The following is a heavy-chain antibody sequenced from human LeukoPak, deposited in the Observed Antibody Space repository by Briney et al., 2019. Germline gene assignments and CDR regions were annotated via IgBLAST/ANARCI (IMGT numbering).Heavy chain of an antibody. CDR2: IKEDGTET. D-gene: IGHD5-24*01. Sequence: GGSLRRSCAASGFMFSSNWMSWVRLAPGKGLGWVANIKEDGTETYYVDSVKGRFTISRDNAKNSLYLQMNSLRVEDTAVYYCAKEGRSLQTYWGQGTLVTVSS. CDR3: AKEGRSLQTY. V-gene: IGHV3-7*03. CDR1: GFMFSSNW. J-gene: IGHJ4*02.